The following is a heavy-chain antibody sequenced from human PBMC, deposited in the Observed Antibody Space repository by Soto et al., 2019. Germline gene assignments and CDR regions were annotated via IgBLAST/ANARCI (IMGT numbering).Heavy chain of an antibody. CDR3: ARQPTTGDTDLWFDP. CDR2: IYYSGST. D-gene: IGHD2-21*01. V-gene: IGHV4-39*01. J-gene: IGHJ5*02. Sequence: SETLSLTCTVSGGSISSSSYYWGWIRQPPGKGLEWIGSIYYSGSTYYNPSLESRVTISVDTSKNEFSLKLRSVTAADTAVYYCARQPTTGDTDLWFDPWGQGTLVTVSS. CDR1: GGSISSSSYY.